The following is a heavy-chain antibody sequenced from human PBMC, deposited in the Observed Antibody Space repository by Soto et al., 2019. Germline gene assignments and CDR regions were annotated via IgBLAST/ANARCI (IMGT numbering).Heavy chain of an antibody. Sequence: SETLSLTCAVYGGSFSGYYWSWIRQPPGKGLEWIGEINHSGSTNYNPSLKSRVTISVDTSKNQFSLKLSSMTAADTAVYYCARIRGGYYYGSGSYYGMDVWGQGTTVTVSS. J-gene: IGHJ6*02. CDR2: INHSGST. V-gene: IGHV4-34*01. CDR1: GGSFSGYY. D-gene: IGHD3-10*01. CDR3: ARIRGGYYYGSGSYYGMDV.